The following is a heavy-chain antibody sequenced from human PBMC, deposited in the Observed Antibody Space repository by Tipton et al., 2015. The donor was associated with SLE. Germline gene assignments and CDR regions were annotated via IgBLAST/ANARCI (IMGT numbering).Heavy chain of an antibody. CDR1: GFIFSNVW. Sequence: SLRLSCAGSGFIFSNVWLTWVRQAPGKGLEWIGSIYGSGSSYYNPSLRSRVTISVDTSKNQFSLKLSSVTAADTAVYFCARDPPSSYYYGMDVWGRGATVTVSS. D-gene: IGHD3-10*01. J-gene: IGHJ6*02. CDR3: ARDPPSSYYYGMDV. CDR2: IYGSGSS. V-gene: IGHV4-4*01.